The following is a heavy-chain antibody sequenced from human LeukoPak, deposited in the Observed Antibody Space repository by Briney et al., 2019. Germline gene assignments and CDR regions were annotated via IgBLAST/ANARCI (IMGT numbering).Heavy chain of an antibody. J-gene: IGHJ5*02. Sequence: SETLSLTCTVSGGSISSSSYYWGWIRQPPGKGLEWIGSSYYSGSTYYNPSLKSRVTISVDTSKNQFSLKLSSVTAADTAVYYCARDVEIVVVPAAARGWFDPWGQGTLVTVSS. CDR2: SYYSGST. CDR1: GGSISSSSYY. D-gene: IGHD2-2*01. CDR3: ARDVEIVVVPAAARGWFDP. V-gene: IGHV4-39*07.